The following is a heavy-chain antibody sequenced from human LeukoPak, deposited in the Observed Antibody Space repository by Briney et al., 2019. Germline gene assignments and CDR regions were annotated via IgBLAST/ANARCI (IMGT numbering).Heavy chain of an antibody. V-gene: IGHV3-23*01. CDR2: VGGDDRT. D-gene: IGHD2-15*01. CDR3: AKDLSWWAAADH. CDR1: GFTLSGNA. J-gene: IGHJ1*01. Sequence: GGSLRLSCAASGFTLSGNAMSWVRQAPGRGLEWVSGVGGDDRTHYADAVRGRFTISRDNSMNTVSLDMNRLRVEDTAVYYCAKDLSWWAAADHWGQGALVTVAS.